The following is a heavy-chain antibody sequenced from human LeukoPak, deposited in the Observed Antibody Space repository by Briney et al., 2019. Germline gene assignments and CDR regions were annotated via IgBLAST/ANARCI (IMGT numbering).Heavy chain of an antibody. CDR1: GFTFSSYA. D-gene: IGHD6-13*01. Sequence: GGSLRLSCAASGFTFSSYAMHWVRQAPGKGLEWVANIRQDGDTKYYVDSVKGRFTISRDNAMNSLYLQMNSLRAEDTAIYYCARSLPYGTTWYGRSDFWGQGTLVTVSS. CDR3: ARSLPYGTTWYGRSDF. V-gene: IGHV3-7*03. CDR2: IRQDGDTK. J-gene: IGHJ4*02.